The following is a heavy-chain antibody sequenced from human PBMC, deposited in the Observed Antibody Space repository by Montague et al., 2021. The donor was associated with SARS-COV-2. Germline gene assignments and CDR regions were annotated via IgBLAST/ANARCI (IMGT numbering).Heavy chain of an antibody. CDR2: IYHSGST. CDR1: GVSINNTNW. Sequence: SETLSLTCDVTGVSINNTNWWSCVRQPPGKGLEWIGEIYHSGSTYYNPSLKMRIFMSVDEPKNQSSLRLTSVTAADTAIYYCAIYTAHDALDIWGQGTLVTVSS. J-gene: IGHJ3*02. CDR3: AIYTAHDALDI. V-gene: IGHV4-4*02. D-gene: IGHD2-21*02.